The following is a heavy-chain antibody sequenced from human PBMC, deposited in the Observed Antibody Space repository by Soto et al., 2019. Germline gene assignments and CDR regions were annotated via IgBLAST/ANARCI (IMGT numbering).Heavy chain of an antibody. J-gene: IGHJ4*02. D-gene: IGHD6-13*01. CDR3: AQDWGSSWYFDY. Sequence: EVQLVESGGGLVQPGRSLRLSCAASGFSFDDYAMHWVRQAPGKGLEWVSGISWNSGSIGYADSVKGLFTISRDNAKNSLYLQMNSLRAEDTALYYCAQDWGSSWYFDYWGKRTLVTVSS. CDR1: GFSFDDYA. CDR2: ISWNSGSI. V-gene: IGHV3-9*01.